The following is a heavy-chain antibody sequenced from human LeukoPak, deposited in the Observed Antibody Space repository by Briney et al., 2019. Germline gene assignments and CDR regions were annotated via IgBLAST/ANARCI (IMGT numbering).Heavy chain of an antibody. CDR1: GFTFSNYA. CDR3: AMNWNCDY. D-gene: IGHD1-1*01. CDR2: ITNNGVST. Sequence: GGSLRLSCSASGFTFSNYALAWVRQAPGKGLEYVSVITNNGVSTYYADSVKGRFTISGDNSKSTLYLQMSSLRAEDTAMYYCAMNWNCDYWGQGTLVTVSS. J-gene: IGHJ4*02. V-gene: IGHV3-64D*09.